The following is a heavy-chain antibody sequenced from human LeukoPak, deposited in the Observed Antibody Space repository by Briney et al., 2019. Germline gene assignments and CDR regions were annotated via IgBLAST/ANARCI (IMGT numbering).Heavy chain of an antibody. CDR3: AKDSPTMGIDY. Sequence: GGSLRLSCAASGFTSDDYAMHWVRQAPGKGLEWVSLISWDGGSTYYADSEKGRFTISRDNSKNSLYLQMNSLRAEDTALYYCAKDSPTMGIDYWGQGTLVTVSS. V-gene: IGHV3-43D*03. D-gene: IGHD7-27*01. J-gene: IGHJ4*02. CDR2: ISWDGGST. CDR1: GFTSDDYA.